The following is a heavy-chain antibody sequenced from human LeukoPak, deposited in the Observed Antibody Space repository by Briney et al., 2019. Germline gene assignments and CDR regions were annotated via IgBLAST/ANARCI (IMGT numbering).Heavy chain of an antibody. CDR3: ARDWGFGDSEDWFDP. CDR1: GYSISSGYY. J-gene: IGHJ5*02. Sequence: SETLSLTCTVSGYSISSGYYWGWIRQPPGKGLEWIGSIYHNGSTYYNPSLKSRVTISVDTSKNQFSLQLSSVTAADTAVYYCARDWGFGDSEDWFDPWGQGTLVTVSS. CDR2: IYHNGST. D-gene: IGHD3-10*01. V-gene: IGHV4-38-2*02.